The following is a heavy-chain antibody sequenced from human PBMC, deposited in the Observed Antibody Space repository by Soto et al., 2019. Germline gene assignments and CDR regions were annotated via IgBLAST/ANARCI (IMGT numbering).Heavy chain of an antibody. V-gene: IGHV3-64*01. Sequence: GSLRLSCAACGFNLSGYAMDWVRQAPGKGLEYVSGISSNGVGTYYANSVQGRFTISRDNSKNTVYLQMGSLRPEDMAVYYCARRARPDFYYMDVWGKGTTVTVSS. CDR3: ARRARPDFYYMDV. J-gene: IGHJ6*03. D-gene: IGHD6-6*01. CDR2: ISSNGVGT. CDR1: GFNLSGYA.